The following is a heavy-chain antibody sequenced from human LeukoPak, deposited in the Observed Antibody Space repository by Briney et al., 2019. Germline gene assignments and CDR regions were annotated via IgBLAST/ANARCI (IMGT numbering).Heavy chain of an antibody. CDR3: ARVFLSTLLRYFDWSSDY. V-gene: IGHV3-30*03. Sequence: PGGSLRLSCAASGFTFSSYGMHWVRQAPGKGLEWVAVISYDGSNKYYADSVKGRFTISRDNSKNTLYLQMNSLRAEDTAVYYCARVFLSTLLRYFDWSSDYWGQGTLVTVSS. CDR1: GFTFSSYG. J-gene: IGHJ4*02. D-gene: IGHD3-9*01. CDR2: ISYDGSNK.